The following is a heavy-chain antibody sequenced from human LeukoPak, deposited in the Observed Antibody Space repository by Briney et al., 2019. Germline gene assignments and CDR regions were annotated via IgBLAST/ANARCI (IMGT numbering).Heavy chain of an antibody. J-gene: IGHJ3*02. CDR2: IYYSGST. Sequence: SETLSLTRTVSGGSLSSYYWSWIRQPPGARREWSGYIYYSGSTNYNPPLTSRVTISVDTSKNQFSLKLSSVTAADTAVYYCGSYFPVGHCSSTSCPPDIWGQGTMVTVSS. CDR1: GGSLSSYY. CDR3: GSYFPVGHCSSTSCPPDI. V-gene: IGHV4-59*01. D-gene: IGHD2-2*01.